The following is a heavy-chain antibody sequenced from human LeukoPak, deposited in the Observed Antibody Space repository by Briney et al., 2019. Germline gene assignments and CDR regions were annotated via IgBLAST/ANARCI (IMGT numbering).Heavy chain of an antibody. CDR2: ISAYNGNT. CDR1: GYTFTSYG. V-gene: IGHV1-18*01. Sequence: GASVKVSCKASGYTFTSYGINWVRQAPGQGLEWMGWISAYNGNTNYAQKLQGRVTMTTDTSTSTAYMELRSLRSDDTAVYYCARAGEYYYDSSGYYHALDYWGQGTLVTVSS. CDR3: ARAGEYYYDSSGYYHALDY. D-gene: IGHD3-22*01. J-gene: IGHJ4*02.